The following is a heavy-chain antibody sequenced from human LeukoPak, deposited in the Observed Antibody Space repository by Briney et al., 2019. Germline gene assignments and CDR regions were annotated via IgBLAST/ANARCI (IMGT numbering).Heavy chain of an antibody. J-gene: IGHJ5*02. Sequence: PGGSLRLSCAASGFTFSSYSMHWVRQAPGKGLVWVSRISSDGSSTCYADSVKGRFTISRDNSKNTLYLQMNSLRAEDTAGYYCARVPTVRNLDWLLAGWFDPWGQGTLVTVSS. CDR3: ARVPTVRNLDWLLAGWFDP. V-gene: IGHV3-74*01. CDR1: GFTFSSYS. D-gene: IGHD3-9*01. CDR2: ISSDGSST.